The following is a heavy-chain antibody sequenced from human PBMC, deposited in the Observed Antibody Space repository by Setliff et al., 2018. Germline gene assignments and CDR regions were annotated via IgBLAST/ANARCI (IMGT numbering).Heavy chain of an antibody. CDR2: ISAYNGNT. V-gene: IGHV1-18*01. CDR3: ARERPRGYSYGYDYYYYGMDV. CDR1: GYTFTSYG. Sequence: ASVKVSCKASGYTFTSYGISWVRQAPGQGLEWMGWISAYNGNTNYAQKLQGRVTMTTDTSTSTAYMELRSLRSDDTAVYYCARERPRGYSYGYDYYYYGMDVWGQGTTVTVSS. J-gene: IGHJ6*02. D-gene: IGHD5-18*01.